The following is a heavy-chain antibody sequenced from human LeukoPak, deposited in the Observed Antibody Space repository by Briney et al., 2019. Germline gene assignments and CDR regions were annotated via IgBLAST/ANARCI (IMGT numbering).Heavy chain of an antibody. CDR3: ARLTGQGETTVVTPNMDV. CDR2: IYYSGST. CDR1: GGSISSSSYY. Sequence: PSETLSLTCTVSGGSISSSSYYWGWIRQPPGKGLEWIGSIYYSGSTYYNPSLKSRVTISVDTSKNQFSLKLSSVTAADTAVYYCARLTGQGETTVVTPNMDVWGKGTTVTVSS. D-gene: IGHD4-23*01. J-gene: IGHJ6*03. V-gene: IGHV4-39*07.